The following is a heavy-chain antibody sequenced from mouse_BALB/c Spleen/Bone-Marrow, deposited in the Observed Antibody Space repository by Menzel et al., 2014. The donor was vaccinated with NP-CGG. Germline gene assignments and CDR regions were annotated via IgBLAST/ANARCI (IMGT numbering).Heavy chain of an antibody. Sequence: EVKVEESGAELVRPGALVKLSCKASGFNIKDYYLHWVKRGPEQGLEWIGWIDPEKGNTKYDPKFQGKASIIADTSSNTAYLQLSSLTSEDTAVYYCARGAWARGYFDYWGQGTTLTVSS. J-gene: IGHJ2*01. V-gene: IGHV14-1*02. CDR3: ARGAWARGYFDY. CDR2: IDPEKGNT. CDR1: GFNIKDYY. D-gene: IGHD4-1*01.